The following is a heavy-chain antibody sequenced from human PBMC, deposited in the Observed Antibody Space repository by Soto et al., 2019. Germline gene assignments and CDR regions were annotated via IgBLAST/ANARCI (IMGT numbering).Heavy chain of an antibody. CDR1: GFTFSSYA. CDR2: ISYDGSNK. D-gene: IGHD6-19*01. V-gene: IGHV3-30-3*01. J-gene: IGHJ6*02. Sequence: GGSLRLSCAASGFTFSSYAMHWVRQAPGKGLEWVAVISYDGSNKYYADSVKGRFTISRDNSKNTLYLQMNSLRAEDTAVYYCARDAPLGSGWSSNYYYYGMDVWGQGTTVTVSS. CDR3: ARDAPLGSGWSSNYYYYGMDV.